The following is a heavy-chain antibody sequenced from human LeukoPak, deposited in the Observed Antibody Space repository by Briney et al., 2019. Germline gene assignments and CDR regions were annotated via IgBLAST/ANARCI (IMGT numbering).Heavy chain of an antibody. Sequence: SVKVSCKASGGTFSSYAISWVRQAPGQGLEWMGGIIPIFGTANYAQKLQGRVTMTTDTSTSTAYMELRSLRSDDTAVYYCARDGDYAPDRIDYWGQGTLVTVSS. V-gene: IGHV1-69*05. D-gene: IGHD4-17*01. CDR3: ARDGDYAPDRIDY. J-gene: IGHJ4*02. CDR2: IIPIFGTA. CDR1: GGTFSSYA.